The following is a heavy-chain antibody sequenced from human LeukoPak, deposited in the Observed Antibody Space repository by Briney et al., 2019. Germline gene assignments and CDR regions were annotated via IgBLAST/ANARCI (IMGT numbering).Heavy chain of an antibody. Sequence: GGSLRLSCAASGFTFSSYGMHWVRQAPGKGLEWVAVISYDGSNKYYADSVKGRFTISRDNSKNTLYLQMNSLRAEDTAVYYCAKEKYSGYDFFDYWGQGTLVTVSS. CDR1: GFTFSSYG. J-gene: IGHJ4*02. CDR3: AKEKYSGYDFFDY. V-gene: IGHV3-30*18. CDR2: ISYDGSNK. D-gene: IGHD5-12*01.